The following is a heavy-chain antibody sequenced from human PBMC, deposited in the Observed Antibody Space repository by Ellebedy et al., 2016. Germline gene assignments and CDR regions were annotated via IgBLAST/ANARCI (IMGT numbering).Heavy chain of an antibody. J-gene: IGHJ3*01. Sequence: GESLKISCAASGFSFSTYSMNWVRQPPGKGLEWVSSISSSSRYIYYADSVKGRFIISRDNAKNSLYLQMNSLIAEDTAVYYCATQRRGVPTAKEYDPFDFWGQGTMVTVSS. CDR2: ISSSSRYI. CDR3: ATQRRGVPTAKEYDPFDF. CDR1: GFSFSTYS. V-gene: IGHV3-21*01. D-gene: IGHD2-2*01.